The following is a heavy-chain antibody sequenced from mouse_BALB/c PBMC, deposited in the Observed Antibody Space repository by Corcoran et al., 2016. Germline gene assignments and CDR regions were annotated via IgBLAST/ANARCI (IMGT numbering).Heavy chain of an antibody. CDR2: INTYTGEA. D-gene: IGHD2-1*01. CDR1: GYTFTNYG. V-gene: IGHV9-1*02. J-gene: IGHJ3*01. CDR3: ASLLPSFAY. Sequence: QIQLVQSGPELKKPGETVKISCKASGYTFTNYGMNWVKQAPGKGLKWMGWINTYTGEATYADDFKGRFAFSLETSASTAYLQINNLKNEDMATYFCASLLPSFAYWGQGTLVTVSA.